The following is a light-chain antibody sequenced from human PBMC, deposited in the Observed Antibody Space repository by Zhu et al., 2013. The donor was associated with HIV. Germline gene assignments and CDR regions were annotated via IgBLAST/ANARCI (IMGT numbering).Light chain of an antibody. J-gene: IGKJ5*01. CDR3: QQTYLAPVN. CDR2: AAS. CDR1: QGISNY. Sequence: DIQMTQSPSSLSASVGDRVTITCRASQGISNYLAWYQQKAGKAPQLLFYAASTHHSGVPSRFSARGSGTDFTLTISSLQPEDFATYYCQQTYLAPVNFGQGTRLEI. V-gene: IGKV1-16*01.